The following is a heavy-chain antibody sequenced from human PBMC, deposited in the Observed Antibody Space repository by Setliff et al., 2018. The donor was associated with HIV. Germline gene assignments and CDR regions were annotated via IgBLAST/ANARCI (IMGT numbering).Heavy chain of an antibody. CDR2: IRTKTDGGAA. CDR3: TTESVFLDYFFDY. Sequence: GGSLRLSCAASGFTFSSYWMSWVRQAPGKGLEWLGRIRTKTDGGAADYAAPVKGRFTISRDDSKNTLYLQMSSLKTEDTAVYYCTTESVFLDYFFDYWGQGTLVTVSS. V-gene: IGHV3-15*05. J-gene: IGHJ4*02. CDR1: GFTFSSYW. D-gene: IGHD3-9*01.